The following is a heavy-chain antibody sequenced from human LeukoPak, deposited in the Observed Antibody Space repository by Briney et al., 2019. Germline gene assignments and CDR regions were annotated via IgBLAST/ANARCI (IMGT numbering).Heavy chain of an antibody. CDR2: IYTSGST. CDR3: ARGAIYYYDSSGYYYYFDY. CDR1: GGSISSGSYY. J-gene: IGHJ4*02. Sequence: PSETLSLTCTVSGGSISSGSYYWSWIRQPAGKGLEWIGHIYTSGSTNYNPSLKSRVTISVDTSKNQFSLKLSSVTAADTAVYYCARGAIYYYDSSGYYYYFDYWGQGTLVTVSS. D-gene: IGHD3-22*01. V-gene: IGHV4-61*09.